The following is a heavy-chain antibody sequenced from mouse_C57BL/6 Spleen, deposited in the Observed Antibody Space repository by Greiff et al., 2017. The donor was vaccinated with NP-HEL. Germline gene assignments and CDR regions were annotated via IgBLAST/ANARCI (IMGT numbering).Heavy chain of an antibody. Sequence: EVKLVESGGGLVKPGGSLKLSCAASGFTFSDYGMHWVRQAPEKGLEWVAYISSGSSNIYYADTVKGRFTISRDNAKNTLFLQMTSLRSEDTAMYYCARIPSNWDYFDYWGQGTTLTVSS. J-gene: IGHJ2*01. CDR3: ARIPSNWDYFDY. D-gene: IGHD4-1*01. CDR2: ISSGSSNI. V-gene: IGHV5-17*01. CDR1: GFTFSDYG.